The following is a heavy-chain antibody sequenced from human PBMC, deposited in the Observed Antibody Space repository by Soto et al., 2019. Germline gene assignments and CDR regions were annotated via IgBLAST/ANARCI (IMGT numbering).Heavy chain of an antibody. Sequence: SETLSVTYTVAGGYLGNYYGSWLRPPPGKGLGWIGYIYSSGCTHYNPSLQSRVTISIDTSKNQVSLKVNSVTAADTAVYYCARDHPHSYGVYYFDYWGQGTPVTVSS. J-gene: IGHJ4*02. CDR1: GGYLGNYY. D-gene: IGHD5-18*01. CDR2: IYSSGCT. V-gene: IGHV4-59*01. CDR3: ARDHPHSYGVYYFDY.